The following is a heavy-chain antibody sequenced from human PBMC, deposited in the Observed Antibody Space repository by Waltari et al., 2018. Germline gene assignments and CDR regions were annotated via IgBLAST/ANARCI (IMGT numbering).Heavy chain of an antibody. CDR2: IIPILGIA. J-gene: IGHJ5*02. CDR1: GFAFSSYA. D-gene: IGHD3-10*01. CDR3: ARGEAVWFGEPNWFDP. Sequence: QVQLVQSGGGLVQPGGSLRLSCAGSGFAFSSYAMNWVRQAPGQGLEWMGRIIPILGIANYAQKFQGRVTITADKSTSTAYMELSSLRSEDTAVYYCARGEAVWFGEPNWFDPWGQGTLVTVSS. V-gene: IGHV1-69*04.